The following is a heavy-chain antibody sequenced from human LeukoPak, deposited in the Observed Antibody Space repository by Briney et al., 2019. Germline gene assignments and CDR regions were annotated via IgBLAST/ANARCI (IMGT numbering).Heavy chain of an antibody. J-gene: IGHJ4*02. V-gene: IGHV3-30*02. CDR2: IRYDGSNK. CDR1: GFIFSSYG. Sequence: GGSLRLSCAASGFIFSSYGIHWVRQAPGKGLEWVAFIRYDGSNKYYADSVKGRFTISRDNSKNTLYLQMNSLRAEDTAVYYCAKTLGSGSYYPTAFDYWGQGTLVTVSS. D-gene: IGHD3-10*01. CDR3: AKTLGSGSYYPTAFDY.